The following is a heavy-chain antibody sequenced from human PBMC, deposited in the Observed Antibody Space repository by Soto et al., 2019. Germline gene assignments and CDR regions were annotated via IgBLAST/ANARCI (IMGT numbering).Heavy chain of an antibody. V-gene: IGHV4-59*08. CDR2: IYYSGST. Sequence: SETLSLTCTVSGGSISSYYWSWIRQPPGKGLEWIGYIYYSGSTNYNPSLKSRVTISVDTSKNQFSLKLSSVTAADTAVYYCARLSSSSGLVDYWGQGTLVTVSS. CDR3: ARLSSSSGLVDY. CDR1: GGSISSYY. J-gene: IGHJ4*02. D-gene: IGHD6-6*01.